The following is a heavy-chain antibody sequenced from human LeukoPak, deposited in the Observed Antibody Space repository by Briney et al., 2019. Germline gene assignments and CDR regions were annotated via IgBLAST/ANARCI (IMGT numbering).Heavy chain of an antibody. Sequence: KPSETLSLTCTVSSGSISSGSYYWSWIRQPAGKGLEWIGRIYTSGSTNYNPSLKSRVTISVDTSKNQFSLKLSSVTAADTAVYYCARLSRDGYNFVDYWGQGTLVTVSS. V-gene: IGHV4-61*02. J-gene: IGHJ4*02. D-gene: IGHD5-24*01. CDR3: ARLSRDGYNFVDY. CDR2: IYTSGST. CDR1: SGSISSGSYY.